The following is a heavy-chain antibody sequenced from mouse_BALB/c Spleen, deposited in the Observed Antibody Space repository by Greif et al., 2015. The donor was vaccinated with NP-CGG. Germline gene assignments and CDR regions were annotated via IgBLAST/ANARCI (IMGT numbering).Heavy chain of an antibody. Sequence: VHLVESGPGLVQPSQSLSITCTVSGFSLTSYGVHWVRQSPGKGLEWLGVIWRGGSTDYNAAFMSRLSITKDNSKSQVFFKMNSLQADDTAIYYCAKNDGNSYAMDYWGQGTSVTVSS. CDR2: IWRGGST. J-gene: IGHJ4*01. V-gene: IGHV2-5*01. CDR3: AKNDGNSYAMDY. CDR1: GFSLTSYG. D-gene: IGHD2-1*01.